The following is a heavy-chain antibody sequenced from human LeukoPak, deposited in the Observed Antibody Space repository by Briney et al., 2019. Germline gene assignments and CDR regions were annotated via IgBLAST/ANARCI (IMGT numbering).Heavy chain of an antibody. CDR2: INPSGGST. CDR3: ARDGRVGAIYFDY. V-gene: IGHV1-46*01. CDR1: GYTFTSYY. D-gene: IGHD1-26*01. Sequence: ASVKLSCTASGYTFTSYYMNWVRQAPGQGLEWMGIINPSGGSTSYAQKFQGRVTMTRDTSTSTVYMELSSLRSEDTAVYYCARDGRVGAIYFDYWGQGTLVTVSS. J-gene: IGHJ4*02.